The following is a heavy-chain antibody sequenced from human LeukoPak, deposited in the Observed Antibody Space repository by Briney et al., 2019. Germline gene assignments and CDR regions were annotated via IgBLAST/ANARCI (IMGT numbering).Heavy chain of an antibody. V-gene: IGHV3-15*01. J-gene: IGHJ4*02. Sequence: GGSLTLSCAACGFTFSNAWMSCVPRAPGRGGVWVGHIKSKTDGGTTDYAAPVKGRFTISRHDSKTTLYLQMNSLKTEDTALYYCATEYYGSYNYWGQGTLVTVSS. CDR1: GFTFSNAW. CDR3: ATEYYGSYNY. CDR2: IKSKTDGGTT. D-gene: IGHD1-26*01.